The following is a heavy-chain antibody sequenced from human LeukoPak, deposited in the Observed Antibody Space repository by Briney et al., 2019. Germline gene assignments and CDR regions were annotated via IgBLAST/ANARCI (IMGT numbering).Heavy chain of an antibody. CDR3: AKDVSTHVHFQH. CDR2: IRYDGSNK. Sequence: GGSLRLSCAASGFTFSSYGMHWVRQAPGKGLEWVAFIRYDGSNKYYADSVKGRFTISRDNSKNTLYLQMNSLRAEDTAVYYCAKDVSTHVHFQHWGQGTLVTVSS. D-gene: IGHD2/OR15-2a*01. V-gene: IGHV3-30*02. CDR1: GFTFSSYG. J-gene: IGHJ1*01.